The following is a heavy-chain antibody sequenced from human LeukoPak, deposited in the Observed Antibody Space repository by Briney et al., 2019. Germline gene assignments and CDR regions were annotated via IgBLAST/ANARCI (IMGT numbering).Heavy chain of an antibody. J-gene: IGHJ5*02. Sequence: PSQTLSLTCTVSGGSISSGGYYWSWIRQHPGKGLEWIGYIYYSGSTYYNPSLKSRVTISVDTSKNQFSLKLSSVTAADTAVYYCARGFCSGGSCYSGSGFDPWGQGTPVTVSS. CDR3: ARGFCSGGSCYSGSGFDP. V-gene: IGHV4-31*03. CDR2: IYYSGST. CDR1: GGSISSGGYY. D-gene: IGHD2-15*01.